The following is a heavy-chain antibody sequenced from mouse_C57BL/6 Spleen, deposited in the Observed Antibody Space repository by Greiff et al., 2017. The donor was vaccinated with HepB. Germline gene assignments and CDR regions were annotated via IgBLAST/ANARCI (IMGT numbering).Heavy chain of an antibody. V-gene: IGHV1-55*01. Sequence: QVQLQQPGAELVKPGASVKMSCKASGYTFTSYWITWVKQRPGQGLEWIGDIYPGSGSTNYNEKFKSKATLTVDTSSSTSYMQLSSLTSEDSAVYYCERAGTGTPRAMDYWGQGTSVTVSS. D-gene: IGHD4-1*01. CDR2: IYPGSGST. CDR1: GYTFTSYW. J-gene: IGHJ4*01. CDR3: ERAGTGTPRAMDY.